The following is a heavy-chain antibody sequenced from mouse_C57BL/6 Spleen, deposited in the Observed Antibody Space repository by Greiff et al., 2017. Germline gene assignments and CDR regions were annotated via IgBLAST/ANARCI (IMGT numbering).Heavy chain of an antibody. D-gene: IGHD2-5*01. Sequence: VKLEESGPGLVAPSQSLSITCTVSGFSLTSYGVHWVRQPPGKGLEWLVVIWSDGSTTYNSALKSRLSISKDNSKSQVFLKMNSLQTDDTAMYYCASHYSNYDYAMDYWGQGTSVTVSS. CDR2: IWSDGST. V-gene: IGHV2-6*03. CDR1: GFSLTSYG. CDR3: ASHYSNYDYAMDY. J-gene: IGHJ4*01.